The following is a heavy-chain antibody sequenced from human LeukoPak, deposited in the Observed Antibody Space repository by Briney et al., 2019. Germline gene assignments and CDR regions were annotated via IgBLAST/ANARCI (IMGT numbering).Heavy chain of an antibody. V-gene: IGHV4-59*01. J-gene: IGHJ4*02. CDR3: ARKYSSGWYEYYFDY. CDR2: IYYSGST. D-gene: IGHD6-19*01. Sequence: PSETLSLTCTVSGGSISSYYWSWIRQPPRKGLEWLGYIYYSGSTNYNPSHKSRVTISVDTSKNQFSLKLSSVTAADTAVYYCARKYSSGWYEYYFDYWGQGTLVTVSS. CDR1: GGSISSYY.